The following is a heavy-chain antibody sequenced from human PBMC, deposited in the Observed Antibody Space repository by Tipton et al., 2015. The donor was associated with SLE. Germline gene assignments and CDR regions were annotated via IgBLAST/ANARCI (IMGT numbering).Heavy chain of an antibody. D-gene: IGHD1-1*01. CDR2: ISWNDDST. Sequence: SLRLSCAVSGFTFDDSVHDSAMHWVRQVPGKGLEWVSGISWNDDSTHYADSVKGRFIISRNNARKSLFLQMNSLRPEDTALYYCVKDMDSFGSKSTLEYWGQGTLVTVSS. V-gene: IGHV3-9*01. CDR3: VKDMDSFGSKSTLEY. CDR1: GFTFDDSVHDSA. J-gene: IGHJ4*02.